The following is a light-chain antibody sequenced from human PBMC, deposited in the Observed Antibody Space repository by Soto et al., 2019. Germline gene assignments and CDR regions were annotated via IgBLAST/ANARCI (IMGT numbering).Light chain of an antibody. J-gene: IGKJ4*01. V-gene: IGKV3-20*01. CDR2: GAS. CDR3: QQFSSYPLT. CDR1: QSVTSSY. Sequence: EIVLSHSPGTLSLSPGERATLSCRASQSVTSSYLAWWQQKPGQAPRLLIYGASSRATGIPDRFSGGGSGTDFTLTISRLEPEDFAVYYCQQFSSYPLTFGGGTKV.